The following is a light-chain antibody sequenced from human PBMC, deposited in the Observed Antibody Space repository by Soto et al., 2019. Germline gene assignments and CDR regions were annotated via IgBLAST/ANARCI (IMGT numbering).Light chain of an antibody. CDR1: NSDVGDYNY. CDR3: SSYTSSSTLV. V-gene: IGLV2-14*01. J-gene: IGLJ2*01. CDR2: DVF. Sequence: QSALPQPASVSGSPGQSITISCTGTNSDVGDYNYVSWYRQHPGQAPELMIYDVFNRPSGVSNRFSGSKSGNTASLTISGVQVDDEADYYCSSYTSSSTLVFGGGTKLTVL.